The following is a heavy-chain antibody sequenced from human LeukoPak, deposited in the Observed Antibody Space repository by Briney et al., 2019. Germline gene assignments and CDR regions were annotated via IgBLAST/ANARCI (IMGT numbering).Heavy chain of an antibody. Sequence: SGPALVKPTQTLTLTCTFSGFSLSTSGMCVSWIRQPPGKALEWLARIDWDDDKYYSTSLKTRLTISKDTSKNQVVLTMTNMDPVDTATYYCARMYSGSYYLDYWGQGTLVTVSS. CDR3: ARMYSGSYYLDY. V-gene: IGHV2-70*11. J-gene: IGHJ4*02. CDR1: GFSLSTSGMC. D-gene: IGHD1-26*01. CDR2: IDWDDDK.